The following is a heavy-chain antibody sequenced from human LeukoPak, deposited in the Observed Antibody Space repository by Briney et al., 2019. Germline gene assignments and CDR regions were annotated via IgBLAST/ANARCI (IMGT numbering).Heavy chain of an antibody. CDR2: ISSSSSTI. J-gene: IGHJ6*02. Sequence: GGSLRLSCAASGFTFSSYAMSWVRQAPGKGLEWVSAISSSSSTIYYADSVKGRFTISRDNAENSLYLQMNSLRDEDTAVYYCARDQFGDYDILTGWVNYGMDVWGQGTTVTVSS. D-gene: IGHD3-9*01. CDR3: ARDQFGDYDILTGWVNYGMDV. CDR1: GFTFSSYA. V-gene: IGHV3-48*02.